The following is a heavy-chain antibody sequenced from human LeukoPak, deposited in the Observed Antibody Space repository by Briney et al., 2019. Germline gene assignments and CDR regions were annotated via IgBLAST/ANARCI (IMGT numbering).Heavy chain of an antibody. CDR1: GGSISSYY. V-gene: IGHV4-59*08. J-gene: IGHJ2*01. Sequence: SETLSLTCTVSGGSISSYYWSWIRQTPGKRLEWLGHIYYNGSTNYNPSLKSRVNVSVDTSKNQFSLRLTSVTAADTAVYFCARQRSQFLLPSADWYFDLWGRGTLVTVSS. D-gene: IGHD5-24*01. CDR3: ARQRSQFLLPSADWYFDL. CDR2: IYYNGST.